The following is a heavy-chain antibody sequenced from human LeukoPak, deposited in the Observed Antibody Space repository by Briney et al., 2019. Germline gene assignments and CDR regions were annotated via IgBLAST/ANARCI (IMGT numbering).Heavy chain of an antibody. D-gene: IGHD6-19*01. CDR2: IYYSGST. CDR3: ARAPGCSGRYGCGYQAYYFDY. CDR1: GGSVSSGSYY. J-gene: IGHJ4*02. V-gene: IGHV4-61*01. Sequence: PSETLSLTCTVSGGSVSSGSYYWSWIRQPPGKGLEWIGYIYYSGSTNYNPSLKSRVTISVDTSKNQFSLKLSSVTAADTAVYYCARAPGCSGRYGCGYQAYYFDYWGQGTLVTVSS.